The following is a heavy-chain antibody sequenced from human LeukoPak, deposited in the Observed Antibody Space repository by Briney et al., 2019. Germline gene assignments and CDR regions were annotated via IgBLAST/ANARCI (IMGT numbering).Heavy chain of an antibody. J-gene: IGHJ6*02. CDR1: GYSFTVYY. CDR3: ARVAYHLTPYSPGGYYAMDV. CDR2: IYPNSGGT. D-gene: IGHD2-2*01. Sequence: VASVKVSCKASGYSFTVYYIHWVRQAPGQGLEWMGRIYPNSGGTNYAQKFQGRVTMTRDTSISTAYMELSRLRSDDTAVYYCARVAYHLTPYSPGGYYAMDVWGQWTTVTVSS. V-gene: IGHV1-2*06.